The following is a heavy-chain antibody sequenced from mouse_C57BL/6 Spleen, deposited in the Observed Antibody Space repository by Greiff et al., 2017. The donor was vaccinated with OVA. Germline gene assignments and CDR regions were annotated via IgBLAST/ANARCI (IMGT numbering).Heavy chain of an antibody. CDR1: GFTFSDYG. CDR2: ISSGSSTI. D-gene: IGHD1-1*01. CDR3: ARSYYGSSDGYFDV. Sequence: EVKLMESGGGLVKPGGSLKLSCAASGFTFSDYGMHWVRQAPEKGLEWVAYISSGSSTIYSADTVTGRFTISRDNAKNTLFLQMTILRSEDTAMYYCARSYYGSSDGYFDVWGTGTTVTVSS. J-gene: IGHJ1*03. V-gene: IGHV5-17*01.